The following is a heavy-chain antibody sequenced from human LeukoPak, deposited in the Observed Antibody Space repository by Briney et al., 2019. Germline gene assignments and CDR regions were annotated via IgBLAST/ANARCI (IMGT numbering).Heavy chain of an antibody. CDR3: ARGVRGVTTFDY. D-gene: IGHD3-10*02. CDR2: IYYSGST. Sequence: SETLSLTCTVSGGSISSYYWSWIRQPPGKGLEWIGYIYYSGSTNYNPSLKSRVTISVDTSKNQFSLKLSSVTAADTAVYYCARGVRGVTTFDYWGQGTLVTVSS. J-gene: IGHJ4*02. V-gene: IGHV4-59*01. CDR1: GGSISSYY.